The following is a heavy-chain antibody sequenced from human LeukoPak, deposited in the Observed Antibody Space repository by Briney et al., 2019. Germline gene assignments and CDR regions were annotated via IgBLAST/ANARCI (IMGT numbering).Heavy chain of an antibody. CDR3: ARTRYYYNSRSYGAPYYFDY. V-gene: IGHV4-39*01. CDR2: VYYSGNT. Sequence: SETLSLTCTASGGSISSDTYYWGWIRQPPGKGLEWIGSVYYSGNTYYNPSLKSRVTISVDTSKNQFSLRLSSVTAADTAVYYCARTRYYYNSRSYGAPYYFDYWGQGTLVTVSS. J-gene: IGHJ4*02. D-gene: IGHD3-10*01. CDR1: GGSISSDTYY.